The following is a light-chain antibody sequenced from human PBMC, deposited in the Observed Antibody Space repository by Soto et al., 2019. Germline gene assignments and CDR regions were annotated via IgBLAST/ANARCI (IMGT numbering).Light chain of an antibody. CDR1: QSVSSN. Sequence: EIVMTQSPATLSVSPGERATLSCRASQSVSSNLAWYQQKPGQAPRLLIYGASTRATGIPARFSGSGSGTEFTLTISSLQSEHFAVYYCQQYNNWLITFGQGTRLEIK. V-gene: IGKV3-15*01. CDR3: QQYNNWLIT. J-gene: IGKJ5*01. CDR2: GAS.